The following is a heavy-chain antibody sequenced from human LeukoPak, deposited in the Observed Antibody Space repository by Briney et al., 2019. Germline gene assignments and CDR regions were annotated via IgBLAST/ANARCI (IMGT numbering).Heavy chain of an antibody. J-gene: IGHJ3*02. D-gene: IGHD2-8*02. CDR1: GFTFSSYS. V-gene: IGHV3-21*04. Sequence: PGGSLRLSCAASGFTFSSYSMNWVRQAPGKGLEWVSSISSSSSYIYYADSVKGRFTISRDNAENSVYLQMNSLRAEDTAVYYCARDFSGGYAIWGQGTMVTVSS. CDR2: ISSSSSYI. CDR3: ARDFSGGYAI.